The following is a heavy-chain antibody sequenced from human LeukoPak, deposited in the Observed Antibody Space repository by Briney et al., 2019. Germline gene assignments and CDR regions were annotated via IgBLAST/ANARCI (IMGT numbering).Heavy chain of an antibody. D-gene: IGHD5-12*01. Sequence: GGSLRLSCAASGFTFSSFWMTWVRQAPGKGLEWVANINQDGSEKYYVDSVKSRFTISRDNAKNSVYLQMNSLRAEDTAVYYCARDGGVSGYDLLDYWGQGTLVTVSS. CDR1: GFTFSSFW. V-gene: IGHV3-7*01. J-gene: IGHJ4*02. CDR2: INQDGSEK. CDR3: ARDGGVSGYDLLDY.